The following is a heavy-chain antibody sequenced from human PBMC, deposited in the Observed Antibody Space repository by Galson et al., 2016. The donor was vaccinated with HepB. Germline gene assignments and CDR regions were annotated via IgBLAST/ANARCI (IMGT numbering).Heavy chain of an antibody. CDR2: IHDSGST. CDR1: GGSVSSGTYY. D-gene: IGHD3-22*01. V-gene: IGHV4-61*01. CDR3: ARASGPLTYYYDSSGYEDY. Sequence: SETLSLTCTVSGGSVSSGTYYWSWIRQPPGKGLEWIGYIHDSGSTNYNHSLKSRVTISVDTSKNQFSLRLNSVTAADTAVYYCARASGPLTYYYDSSGYEDYWGQGTLVTVSS. J-gene: IGHJ4*02.